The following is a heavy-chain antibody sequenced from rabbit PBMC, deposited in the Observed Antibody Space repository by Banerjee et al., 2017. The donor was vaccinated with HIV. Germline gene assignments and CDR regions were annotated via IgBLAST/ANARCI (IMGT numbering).Heavy chain of an antibody. D-gene: IGHD1-1*01. CDR3: ARDPAYASSSGVNIPYL. J-gene: IGHJ6*01. CDR1: GFSFSTSDY. V-gene: IGHV1S40*01. CDR2: IAGSSSGFT. Sequence: QSLEESGGDLVKPGASLTLTCTASGFSFSTSDYMCWVRQAPGKGLEWISCIAGSSSGFTYSATWAKGRFTCSKTSSTTVTLQMTSLTAADTATYFCARDPAYASSSGVNIPYLWGPGTLVTVS.